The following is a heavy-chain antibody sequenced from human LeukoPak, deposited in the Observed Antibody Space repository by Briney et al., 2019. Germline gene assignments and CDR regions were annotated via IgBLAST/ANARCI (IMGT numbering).Heavy chain of an antibody. V-gene: IGHV3-23*01. J-gene: IGHJ5*02. CDR3: AKDPEMATIMGDWFDP. CDR2: ISGSGGST. D-gene: IGHD5-24*01. CDR1: GFTFSSYA. Sequence: PGGSQRLSCAASGFTFSSYAMSWVRQAPGKGLEWVSAISGSGGSTYYADSVKGRFTISRDNSKNTLYLQMNSLRAEDTAVYYCAKDPEMATIMGDWFDPWGQGTLVTVSS.